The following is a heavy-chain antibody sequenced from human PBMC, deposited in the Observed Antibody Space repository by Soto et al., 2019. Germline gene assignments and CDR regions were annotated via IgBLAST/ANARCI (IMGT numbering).Heavy chain of an antibody. CDR3: LTQGFGPLHGLADV. CDR1: GGSFNHYD. Sequence: PSETLSLTCTVSGGSFNHYDWTWLRQPPGKGLEWMGYIYYSGTTTNYNPSLKSRLIISVDTSQNQVSLKLAYVTAADTAVYYCLTQGFGPLHGLADVWGQGSTVIVSS. J-gene: IGHJ6*02. CDR2: IYYSGTTT. V-gene: IGHV4-59*08. D-gene: IGHD3-10*01.